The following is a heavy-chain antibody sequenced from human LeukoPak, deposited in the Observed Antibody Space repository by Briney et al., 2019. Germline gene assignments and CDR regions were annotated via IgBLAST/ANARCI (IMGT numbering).Heavy chain of an antibody. CDR1: GGSISSYY. CDR3: ARHSSATGWFAP. Sequence: SETLSLTCTVSGGSISSYYWSWIRQPPGKGLEWIGYIYYSGSTNYNSSLKSRVTISVDTSKNLFSLKLSSVSAADTAVYYCARHSSATGWFAPWGQGTLVTVSS. CDR2: IYYSGST. D-gene: IGHD3-22*01. V-gene: IGHV4-59*08. J-gene: IGHJ5*02.